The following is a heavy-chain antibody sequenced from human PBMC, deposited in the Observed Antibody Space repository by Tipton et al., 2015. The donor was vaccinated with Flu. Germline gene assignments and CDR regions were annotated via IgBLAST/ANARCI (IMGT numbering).Heavy chain of an antibody. Sequence: GLVKPSETLSLTCTVSGVSISGYFWSWIRQPPGKGLEWIGFIRNDGTTNYNSSLRSRVTISLVTSKNQFSLNLNSVTAADTAVYYCARTGGIYYASGFDIWGQGTMVTVSS. CDR2: IRNDGTT. CDR3: ARTGGIYYASGFDI. D-gene: IGHD1-26*01. CDR1: GVSISGYF. J-gene: IGHJ3*02. V-gene: IGHV4-59*01.